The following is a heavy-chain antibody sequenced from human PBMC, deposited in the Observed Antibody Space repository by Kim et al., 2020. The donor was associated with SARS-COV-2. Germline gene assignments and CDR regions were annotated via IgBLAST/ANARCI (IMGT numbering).Heavy chain of an antibody. CDR2: IVVGSGNT. CDR3: AAAEPFSTTGRYYYGMDV. CDR1: GFTFTSSA. Sequence: SVKVSCKASGFTFTSSAMQWVRQARGQRLEWIGWIVVGSGNTNYAQKFQERVTITRDMSTSTAYMELSSLRSEDTAVYYCAAAEPFSTTGRYYYGMDVWGQGTTVTVSS. J-gene: IGHJ6*02. V-gene: IGHV1-58*02. D-gene: IGHD4-17*01.